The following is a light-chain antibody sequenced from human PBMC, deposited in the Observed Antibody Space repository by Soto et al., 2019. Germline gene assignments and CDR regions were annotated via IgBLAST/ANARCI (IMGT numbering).Light chain of an antibody. Sequence: QSVLTQPASVSGSPGQSITLSCTGSSSDVGDYNYVSWYQHHPGKAPKLLIYEVNNRPSGISARFSGSKSGNTASLTISGLQAEDEANYYCSSYTTSSTWVFGGGTKVTVL. CDR2: EVN. CDR1: SSDVGDYNY. CDR3: SSYTTSSTWV. V-gene: IGLV2-14*01. J-gene: IGLJ3*02.